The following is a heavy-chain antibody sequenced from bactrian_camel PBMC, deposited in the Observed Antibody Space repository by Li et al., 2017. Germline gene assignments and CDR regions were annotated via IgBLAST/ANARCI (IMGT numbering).Heavy chain of an antibody. CDR1: GFTFRSYA. D-gene: IGHD2*01. Sequence: DVQLVESGGGLVQPGGSLRLSCAASGFTFRSYAMSWVRQAPGKGLEWVSAINSGGGNTYYADSVKGRFTISRDNAKNTVYLQMNNLKSDDTALYYCAKALGGGSYYTGEYAYWGQGTQVTVS. CDR2: INSGGGNT. CDR3: AKALGGGSYYTGEYAY. J-gene: IGHJ4*01. V-gene: IGHV3S40*01.